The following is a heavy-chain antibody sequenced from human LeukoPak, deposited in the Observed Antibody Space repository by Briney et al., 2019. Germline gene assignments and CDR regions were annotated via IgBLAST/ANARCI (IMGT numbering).Heavy chain of an antibody. V-gene: IGHV1-69*13. CDR1: GGTFSSYA. D-gene: IGHD1-26*01. J-gene: IGHJ6*02. CDR2: IIPIFGTA. CDR3: ARDGTGGSYHYYYGMDV. Sequence: ASVKVSCKASGGTFSSYAISWVRQAPGQGLEWMGGIIPIFGTANYAQKFQGRVTITADESTSTAYMELSSLRSEDAAVYYCARDGTGGSYHYYYGMDVWGQGTTVTVSS.